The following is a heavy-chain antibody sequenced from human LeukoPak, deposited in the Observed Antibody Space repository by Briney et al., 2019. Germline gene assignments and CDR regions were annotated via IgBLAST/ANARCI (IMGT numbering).Heavy chain of an antibody. CDR2: IRYDGSNK. CDR3: ARDLRHYCSGGNCYSDY. V-gene: IGHV3-30*02. CDR1: GFTFSSYG. D-gene: IGHD2-15*01. J-gene: IGHJ4*02. Sequence: PGGSLRLSCAASGFTFSSYGMHWVRQAPGKGLEWVAFIRYDGSNKYYADSVKGRFTISRDNAKNSLYLQMNSLRAEDTAVYYCARDLRHYCSGGNCYSDYWGQGTLVTVSS.